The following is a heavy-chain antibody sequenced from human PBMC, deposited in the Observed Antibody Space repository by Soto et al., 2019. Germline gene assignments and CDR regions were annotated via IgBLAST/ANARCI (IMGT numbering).Heavy chain of an antibody. CDR3: AGTTSHQWYYMDV. CDR1: GDSVSSNSAA. Sequence: SQTLSLTCAISGDSVSSNSAAWNWIRLSPSRGLEWLARTYYRSRWYNDYAVSVRSRITVNPDTSKNQFSLQLTSVTPEDMAVYYCAGTTSHQWYYMDVWGKGTKVTVSS. D-gene: IGHD1-7*01. CDR2: TYYRSRWYN. V-gene: IGHV6-1*01. J-gene: IGHJ6*03.